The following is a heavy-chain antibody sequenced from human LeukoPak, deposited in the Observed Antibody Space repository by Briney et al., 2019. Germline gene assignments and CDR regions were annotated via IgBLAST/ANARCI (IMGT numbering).Heavy chain of an antibody. J-gene: IGHJ4*02. CDR2: IWYDGSNK. D-gene: IGHD6-19*01. V-gene: IGHV3-33*08. CDR1: GLTFSSYG. CDR3: ARDELAVAKKGFLDS. Sequence: PGGSLRLSCAASGLTFSSYGMHWVRQAPGKGLEWVAVIWYDGSNKYYADSVKGRFTISRDNSKNTLYLQVNSLRAEDTAVYYCARDELAVAKKGFLDSWGQGTLVTVSS.